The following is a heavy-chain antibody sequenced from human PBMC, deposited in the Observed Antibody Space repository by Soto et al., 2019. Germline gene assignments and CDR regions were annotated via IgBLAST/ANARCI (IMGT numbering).Heavy chain of an antibody. J-gene: IGHJ6*02. CDR2: IYESGTI. CDR1: GGSINGGRYY. V-gene: IGHV4-31*03. CDR3: ARDRGFGMDA. Sequence: QVPLQESGPGLVKPSQTLSLTCTVSGGSINGGRYYWNWIRQHPGKGLEWIGYIYESGTIDYNPSLKSRVIISVDTSKNQFSLSLISVTAADTAVYYCARDRGFGMDAWGQGTMVIVSS.